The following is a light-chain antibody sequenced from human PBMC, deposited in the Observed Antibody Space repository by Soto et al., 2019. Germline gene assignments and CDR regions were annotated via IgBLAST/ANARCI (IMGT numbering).Light chain of an antibody. CDR2: DAS. CDR3: QQRINWPLT. J-gene: IGKJ4*01. V-gene: IGKV3-11*01. Sequence: EIVLTQSPATLSLSPGERATLSCRASQSVSSYLAWYQQKPDQAPRLLIYDASNRATGIPARFSGSGSGTDFHLTISSLEPEDFAVYYCQQRINWPLTFGGGTKVEIK. CDR1: QSVSSY.